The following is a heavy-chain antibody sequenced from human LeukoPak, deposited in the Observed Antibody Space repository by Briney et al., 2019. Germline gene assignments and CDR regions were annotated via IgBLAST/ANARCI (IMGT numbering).Heavy chain of an antibody. CDR2: IRYDGSNK. CDR3: AKDVSFHDADYFDY. CDR1: GFTFSSYG. Sequence: PGGSLRLSCAASGFTFSSYGMHWVRQAPGKGLEWVAFIRYDGSNKYYADSVKGRFTISRDNSKNTLYLQMDSLRAEDTAVYYCAKDVSFHDADYFDYWGQGTLVTVSS. J-gene: IGHJ4*02. V-gene: IGHV3-30*02. D-gene: IGHD1-1*01.